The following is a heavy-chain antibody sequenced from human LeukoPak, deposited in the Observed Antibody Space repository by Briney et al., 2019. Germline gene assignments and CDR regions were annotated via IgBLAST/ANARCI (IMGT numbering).Heavy chain of an antibody. Sequence: PGGSLRLSCAASGFTFSSYSMNWVRQAPGKGLEWVSYNSSSSSTIYYADSVKGRFTISRDNAKNSLYLQMNSLRAEDTAVYYCAREVYCSSTSCSDNWFDPWGQGTLVTVSS. J-gene: IGHJ5*02. V-gene: IGHV3-48*01. CDR1: GFTFSSYS. CDR3: AREVYCSSTSCSDNWFDP. D-gene: IGHD2-2*01. CDR2: NSSSSSTI.